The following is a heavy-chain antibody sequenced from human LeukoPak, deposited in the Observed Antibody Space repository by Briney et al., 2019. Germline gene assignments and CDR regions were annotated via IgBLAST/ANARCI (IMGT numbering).Heavy chain of an antibody. D-gene: IGHD2-2*01. CDR1: GGSISSYY. Sequence: PSETLSLTCTVSGGSISSYYWSWIRQPPGKGLEWIGYIYYSGSTNYNPSLKSRVTISVDTSKNQFSLKLSSVTAADMAVYYCARGKCSSTSCRFDYWGQGTLVTVSS. CDR2: IYYSGST. J-gene: IGHJ4*02. CDR3: ARGKCSSTSCRFDY. V-gene: IGHV4-59*01.